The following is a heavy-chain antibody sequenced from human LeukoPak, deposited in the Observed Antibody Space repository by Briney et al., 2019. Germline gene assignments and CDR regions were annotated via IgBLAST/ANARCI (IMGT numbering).Heavy chain of an antibody. Sequence: SETLSLTCTVSGGSICSSSYYWGWIRQPPGKGLEWIGIIDYSGSTYYKPSLKSRVTISGDTSKNQFSLKLSSVTAADTAVYYCARLNGPHAQTRYTWFDPWGQGSLVTVSS. CDR3: ARLNGPHAQTRYTWFDP. CDR1: GGSICSSSYY. V-gene: IGHV4-39*01. J-gene: IGHJ5*02. CDR2: IDYSGST. D-gene: IGHD1-1*01.